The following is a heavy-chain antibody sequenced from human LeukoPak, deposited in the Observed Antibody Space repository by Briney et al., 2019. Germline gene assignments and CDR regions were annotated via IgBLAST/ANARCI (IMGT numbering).Heavy chain of an antibody. CDR1: GFTFSDYY. CDR2: ISTSGSRI. Sequence: GGSLRLSCAASGFTFSDYYMSWIRQAPGKGLEWVSYISTSGSRIYYADSVKGRFTISRDNAKNSLYLQMNSLRAEDTAVYYCAKGPPSHYDFWSGYPKPYFDYWGQGTLVTVSS. D-gene: IGHD3-3*01. V-gene: IGHV3-11*01. J-gene: IGHJ4*02. CDR3: AKGPPSHYDFWSGYPKPYFDY.